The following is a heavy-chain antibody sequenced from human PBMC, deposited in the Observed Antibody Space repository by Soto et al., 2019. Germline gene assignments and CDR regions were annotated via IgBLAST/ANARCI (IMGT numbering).Heavy chain of an antibody. D-gene: IGHD2-21*02. CDR2: ISGTGGST. J-gene: IGHJ4*02. V-gene: IGHV3-23*01. CDR3: ARDLPCGDDCTRGDAELNHYYFDY. Sequence: GGSLRLSCGAPGFTFSTYAMSWVRQAPGKGLEWVSAISGTGGSTDYADSVKGRFTISRDNSKNTLYLQMNSLRAEDTAVYYCARDLPCGDDCTRGDAELNHYYFDYWGQGTLVTVSS. CDR1: GFTFSTYA.